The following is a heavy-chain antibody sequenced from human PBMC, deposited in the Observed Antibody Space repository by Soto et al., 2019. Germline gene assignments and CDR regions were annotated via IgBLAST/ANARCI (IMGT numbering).Heavy chain of an antibody. CDR1: GGSINSGDSY. D-gene: IGHD2-15*01. J-gene: IGHJ4*02. CDR2: INYRGST. Sequence: QVQLQESGPGLVRPSQTLSLICTVSGGSINSGDSYWNCIRQHPEKGLEWNGYINYRGSTFYNPSLKSRIVISVDTSTNKFSLKLGAVTAADTAVYYWARDAPGVAPYWGQGTLVTVSS. CDR3: ARDAPGVAPY. V-gene: IGHV4-31*03.